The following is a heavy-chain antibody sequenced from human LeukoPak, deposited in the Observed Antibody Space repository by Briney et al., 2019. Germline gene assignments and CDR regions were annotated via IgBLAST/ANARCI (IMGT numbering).Heavy chain of an antibody. CDR3: ARAHYHITMVRGVDY. CDR1: GVTFSSYA. D-gene: IGHD3-10*01. J-gene: IGHJ4*02. Sequence: GGSLRLSCAASGVTFSSYAMHWVRQAPGKGLEWVAVISYDGSNKYYADSVKGRFTISRDNSKNTLYLQMNSLRAEDTAVYYCARAHYHITMVRGVDYWGQGTLVTVSS. V-gene: IGHV3-30*04. CDR2: ISYDGSNK.